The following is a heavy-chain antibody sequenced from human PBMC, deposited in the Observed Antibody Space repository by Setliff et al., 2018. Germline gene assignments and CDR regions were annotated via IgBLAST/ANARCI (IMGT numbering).Heavy chain of an antibody. CDR1: GGSISSGDYY. V-gene: IGHV4-30-4*08. CDR2: IYYSGST. Sequence: KASETLSLTCTVSGGSISSGDYYWSWIRRPPGKGLEFVGYIYYSGSTNYNPSLKSRVTISIDTSKNQFSLKVNSVTAADTAVYYCASAPLLYSDSSGLSGTFDIWGQGTMVTVSS. J-gene: IGHJ3*02. CDR3: ASAPLLYSDSSGLSGTFDI. D-gene: IGHD3-22*01.